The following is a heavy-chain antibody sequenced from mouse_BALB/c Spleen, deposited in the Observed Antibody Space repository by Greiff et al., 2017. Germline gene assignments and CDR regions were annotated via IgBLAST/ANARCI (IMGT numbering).Heavy chain of an antibody. CDR1: GFSLTSYG. CDR3: HYYGSSWAY. Sequence: QVQLQQSGPGLVAPSQCLSISCTVSGFSLTSYGVHWVRQPPGQGLEWLGVIWAGGSTNYNSALMSGLSISKDNSKSQVFLKMNSLQTDDTAMYYCHYYGSSWAYWGQGTLVTVSA. V-gene: IGHV2-9*02. D-gene: IGHD1-1*01. CDR2: IWAGGST. J-gene: IGHJ3*01.